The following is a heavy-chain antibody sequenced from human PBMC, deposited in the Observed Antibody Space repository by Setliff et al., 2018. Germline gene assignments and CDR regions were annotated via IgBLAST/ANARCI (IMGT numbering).Heavy chain of an antibody. Sequence: GGSLRLSCAASGFTFSSYGMHWVRQAPGKGLEWVAFIRYDGSNKYYADSVKGRFTISRDNSKNTLYLQMNSLRAEDTAVYYCAKDREAWVYYYGMDVWGQGTTVTVSS. J-gene: IGHJ6*02. D-gene: IGHD7-27*01. V-gene: IGHV3-30*02. CDR3: AKDREAWVYYYGMDV. CDR1: GFTFSSYG. CDR2: IRYDGSNK.